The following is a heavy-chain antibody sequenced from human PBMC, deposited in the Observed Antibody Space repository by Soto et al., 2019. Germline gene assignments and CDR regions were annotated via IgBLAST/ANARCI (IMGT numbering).Heavy chain of an antibody. J-gene: IGHJ1*01. D-gene: IGHD3-9*01. V-gene: IGHV6-1*01. CDR2: TYYRYRWNS. Sequence: SAALSLPCAMSGESVASITSAWKWFRECQSRGLEWLGRTYYRYRWNSDYALSVKSRITIDPDTYKNHFSLRLNSVTPDATSFYSCVRNTPHNILDMWGQGTVVTVSS. CDR3: VRNTPHNILDM. CDR1: GESVASITSA.